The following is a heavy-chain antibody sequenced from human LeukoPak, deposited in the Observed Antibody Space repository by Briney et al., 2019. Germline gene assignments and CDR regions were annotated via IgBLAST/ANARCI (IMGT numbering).Heavy chain of an antibody. CDR3: AKDPQGMWFGELFSFY. D-gene: IGHD3-10*01. CDR2: ITTDGRST. V-gene: IGHV3-23*01. CDR1: GFTFTNYA. Sequence: GGSLRLSCAASGFTFTNYAMSWVRQAPGKGLEWVSAITTDGRSTYYADSVKGRFTISRDNSKNTLYLQMNSLRAEDTAVYYCAKDPQGMWFGELFSFYWGQGTLVTASS. J-gene: IGHJ4*02.